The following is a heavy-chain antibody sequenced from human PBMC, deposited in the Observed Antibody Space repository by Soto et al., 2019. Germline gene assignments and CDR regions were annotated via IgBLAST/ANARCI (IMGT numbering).Heavy chain of an antibody. CDR3: ARDPKIAVAGRSDAFDI. CDR2: ISAYNGNT. J-gene: IGHJ3*02. Sequence: EASVKVSCKAAGYAFTRYGISWVRQATGQGLEWMGWISAYNGNTNYAQKLQGRVTMTTDTSTSTAYMELRSLRSDDTAVYYCARDPKIAVAGRSDAFDIWGQGTMVTVSS. V-gene: IGHV1-18*01. D-gene: IGHD6-19*01. CDR1: GYAFTRYG.